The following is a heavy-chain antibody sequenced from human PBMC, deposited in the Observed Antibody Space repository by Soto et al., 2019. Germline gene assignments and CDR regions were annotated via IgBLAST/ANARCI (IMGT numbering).Heavy chain of an antibody. Sequence: QVQLVESGGGVVQPGRSLRLSCAASGFTFSSSGMHWVRQAPGKGLEWVAVISYDGSNKYYADSVKGRFTISRDNSKNTLYLQMNSLRAEDTVVYYCAKDRDYSNYLYYYGMDVWGQGTTVTVSS. CDR2: ISYDGSNK. J-gene: IGHJ6*02. D-gene: IGHD4-4*01. V-gene: IGHV3-30*18. CDR1: GFTFSSSG. CDR3: AKDRDYSNYLYYYGMDV.